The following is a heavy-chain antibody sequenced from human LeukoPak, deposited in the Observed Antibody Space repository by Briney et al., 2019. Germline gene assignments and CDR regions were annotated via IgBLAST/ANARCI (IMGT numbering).Heavy chain of an antibody. V-gene: IGHV1-2*02. CDR3: TRDRVDIVVVPAAIRYYYYYMDV. D-gene: IGHD2-2*02. Sequence: ASVKVSCKASGYTFTGYYMHWVRQAPGQGLEWMGWINPNSGGTNYAQKFQGRVTMTRDTSISTAHMELSRLRSDDTAVYYCTRDRVDIVVVPAAIRYYYYYMDVWGKGTTVTVSS. CDR2: INPNSGGT. CDR1: GYTFTGYY. J-gene: IGHJ6*03.